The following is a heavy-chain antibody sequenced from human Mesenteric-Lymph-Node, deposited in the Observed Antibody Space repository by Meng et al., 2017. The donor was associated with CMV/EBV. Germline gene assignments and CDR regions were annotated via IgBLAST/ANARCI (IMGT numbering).Heavy chain of an antibody. CDR1: GFTFSSYA. D-gene: IGHD5-12*01. CDR3: AKDLSSSHIVATTLGGGFDY. Sequence: GESLKISCAASGFTFSSYAMSWVRQAPGKGLEWVAVISYDGSNKYYADSVKGRFTISRDNSKNTLYLQMNSLRAEDTAVYYCAKDLSSSHIVATTLGGGFDYWGQGTLVTVSS. J-gene: IGHJ4*02. CDR2: ISYDGSNK. V-gene: IGHV3-30-3*01.